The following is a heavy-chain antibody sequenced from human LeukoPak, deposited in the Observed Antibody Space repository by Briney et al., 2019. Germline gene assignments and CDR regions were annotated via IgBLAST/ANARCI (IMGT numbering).Heavy chain of an antibody. D-gene: IGHD1-26*01. V-gene: IGHV4-34*01. Sequence: SETLSLTCAVYGGSFSGYYWSWIRQPPGKGLEWIGEINHSGSTNYNPSLKSRVIISVDTSKNQFSLKLSSVTAADTAVYYCARAPYSESYLWAFDIWGQGTMVTVSS. J-gene: IGHJ3*02. CDR2: INHSGST. CDR1: GGSFSGYY. CDR3: ARAPYSESYLWAFDI.